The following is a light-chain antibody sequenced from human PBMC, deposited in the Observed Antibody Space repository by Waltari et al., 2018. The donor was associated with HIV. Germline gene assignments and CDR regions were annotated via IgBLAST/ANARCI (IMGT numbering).Light chain of an antibody. CDR2: TNN. CDR1: PSNIGSNS. Sequence: QSVVTQPPSASGTPGQRITLSCSGRPSNIGSNSVNWYQHLPGTAPKFLIYTNNQRPSGVPDRFSGSKSGTSASLAISGIQSEDEADYYCAAWDNSLNAYVFGTGTKVTVL. CDR3: AAWDNSLNAYV. J-gene: IGLJ1*01. V-gene: IGLV1-44*01.